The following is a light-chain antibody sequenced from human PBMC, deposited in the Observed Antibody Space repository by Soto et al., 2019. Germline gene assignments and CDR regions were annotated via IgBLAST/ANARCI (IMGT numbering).Light chain of an antibody. CDR1: QSISGW. CDR3: QQYNPYSRT. V-gene: IGKV1-5*01. J-gene: IGKJ1*01. CDR2: DVS. Sequence: ASVGDRVTITCRASQSISGWLAWYQQKPGKAPKFLIYDVSNLESGVPLRFSGSGSGTEFTLTISSLQPEDFATYYCQQYNPYSRTFGQGTKVDI.